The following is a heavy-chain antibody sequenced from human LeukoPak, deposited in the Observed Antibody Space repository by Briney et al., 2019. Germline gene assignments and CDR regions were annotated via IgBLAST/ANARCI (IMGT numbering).Heavy chain of an antibody. Sequence: GGSLRLSCAASGFAFSSYDMHWVRQVSGKGLEWVSAIGHAGDTYYADSVKGRFTISREDAKNYFFLQMNSLRAEDTALYYCAKSIQTWSREPFDFRGQGTLVTVSS. CDR2: IGHAGDT. V-gene: IGHV3-13*01. J-gene: IGHJ4*02. D-gene: IGHD1-26*01. CDR1: GFAFSSYD. CDR3: AKSIQTWSREPFDF.